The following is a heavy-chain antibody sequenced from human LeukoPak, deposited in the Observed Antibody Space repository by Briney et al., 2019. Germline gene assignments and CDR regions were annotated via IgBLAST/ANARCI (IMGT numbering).Heavy chain of an antibody. J-gene: IGHJ4*02. CDR3: ARDRGSSSSFDY. CDR2: MSSSSSTI. Sequence: GGSLRLSCAASGFTFSSYSMNWVRQAPGKGLEWVSYMSSSSSTIYYADSVKGRFTIPRDNAKNSLYLQMNSLRAEDTAVYYCARDRGSSSSFDYWGQGTLVTVSS. V-gene: IGHV3-48*01. CDR1: GFTFSSYS. D-gene: IGHD6-6*01.